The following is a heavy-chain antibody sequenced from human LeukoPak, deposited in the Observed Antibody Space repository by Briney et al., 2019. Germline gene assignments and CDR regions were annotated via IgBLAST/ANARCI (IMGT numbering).Heavy chain of an antibody. J-gene: IGHJ4*02. D-gene: IGHD4-23*01. V-gene: IGHV3-49*04. Sequence: GGSLRLSCTASGCTFGDYAMSWVRQAPGKGLEWVGFIRSKTYGGTTEYAASVKGRFTISRDDSKSIAYLQMNSLKTEDTAVYYCTRAVAHLDYWGQGTLVTVSS. CDR3: TRAVAHLDY. CDR1: GCTFGDYA. CDR2: IRSKTYGGTT.